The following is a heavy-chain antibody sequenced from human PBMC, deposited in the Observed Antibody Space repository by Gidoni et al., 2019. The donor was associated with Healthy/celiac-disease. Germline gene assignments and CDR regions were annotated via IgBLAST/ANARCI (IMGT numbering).Heavy chain of an antibody. CDR1: GGSVSRGSYY. J-gene: IGHJ4*02. CDR2: IYYSGST. V-gene: IGHV4-61*01. D-gene: IGHD3-22*01. Sequence: QVQLQESGPGLVKPSETLSLTCTVSGGSVSRGSYYWSWIRQPPGKGLEWIGYIYYSGSTNYNPSLKSRVTISVDTSKNQFSLKLSSVTAADTAVYYCARDYYDSSGYYYFDYWGQGTLVTVSS. CDR3: ARDYYDSSGYYYFDY.